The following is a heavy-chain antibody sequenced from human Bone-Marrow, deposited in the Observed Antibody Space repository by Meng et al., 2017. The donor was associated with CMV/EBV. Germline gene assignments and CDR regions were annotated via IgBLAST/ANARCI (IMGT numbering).Heavy chain of an antibody. D-gene: IGHD3-22*01. J-gene: IGHJ6*02. CDR1: GFTFSGYY. CDR3: ARVDDSSGYYYYGMDV. V-gene: IGHV3-11*01. CDR2: ISSSGSTI. Sequence: GESLKISCAASGFTFSGYYMSWIRQAPGKGLEWVSYISSSGSTIYYADSVKGRFTISRDNAKNSLYLQMNSLRAEDTAVYYCARVDDSSGYYYYGMDVWGQGTTVTVSS.